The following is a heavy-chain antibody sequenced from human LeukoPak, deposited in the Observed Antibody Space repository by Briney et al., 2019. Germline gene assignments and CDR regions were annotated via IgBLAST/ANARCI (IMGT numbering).Heavy chain of an antibody. CDR3: ARGSFGPDT. V-gene: IGHV3-74*01. CDR2: VNNKGTET. D-gene: IGHD3/OR15-3a*01. J-gene: IGHJ3*02. Sequence: GGSLRLSCAASGFAFNNFWMHWVRQAPGKGLVWVSRVNNKGTETVYADSVKGRFTISRDNAKNTLYLQMNSLRAEDTAIYYCARGSFGPDTWGQGTMVTVSS. CDR1: GFAFNNFW.